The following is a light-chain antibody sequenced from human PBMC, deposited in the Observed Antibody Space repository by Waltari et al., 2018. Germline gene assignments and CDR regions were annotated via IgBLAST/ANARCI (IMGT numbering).Light chain of an antibody. CDR2: DAS. CDR3: QLRDNWPPYT. J-gene: IGKJ2*01. Sequence: EIVLTQSPATLSLSPGQRATLSCRASQSINNFLAWYQQKPGQPPRLLIADASSRATGIPARFSGRGSGTDFTLTISRLEPEDFAIYYCQLRDNWPPYTFGQGTKLEIK. CDR1: QSINNF. V-gene: IGKV3-11*01.